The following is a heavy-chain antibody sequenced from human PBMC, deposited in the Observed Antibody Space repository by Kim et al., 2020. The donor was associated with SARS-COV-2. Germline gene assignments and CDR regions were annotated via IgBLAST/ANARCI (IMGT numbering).Heavy chain of an antibody. Sequence: ASVKVSCKASGYSFTSHYINLVRQAPGQGLEWMGMINPSDGSTRYAQHFQGRVTLTRDTSTSTVYMELSSLRSEDTALYYCESIAAAGNGSWGQGTLVTVSS. V-gene: IGHV1-46*01. J-gene: IGHJ4*02. CDR2: INPSDGST. CDR3: ESIAAAGNGS. D-gene: IGHD6-13*01. CDR1: GYSFTSHY.